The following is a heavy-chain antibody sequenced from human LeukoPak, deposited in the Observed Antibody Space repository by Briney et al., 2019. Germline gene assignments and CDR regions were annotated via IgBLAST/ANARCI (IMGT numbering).Heavy chain of an antibody. CDR2: ISGSGGST. D-gene: IGHD6-19*01. J-gene: IGHJ4*02. CDR3: AKDSSGWYFVLDY. CDR1: GFTFSSYA. V-gene: IGHV3-23*01. Sequence: PGGSLRLSCAASGFTFSSYAMSWVRQAPGKGLEWVSAISGSGGSTYYADSVKGRFTISRDNSKNTLFLQMNSLRAEDTAVYYCAKDSSGWYFVLDYWGQGTLVTASS.